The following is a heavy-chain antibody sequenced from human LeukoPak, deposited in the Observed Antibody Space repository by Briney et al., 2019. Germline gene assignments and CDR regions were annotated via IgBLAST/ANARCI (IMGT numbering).Heavy chain of an antibody. Sequence: GGSLRLSCAASGFTFSSYSMNWVRQAPGKGLEWVSSISSSSSYIYYADSVKGRFTISRDNAKNSLYLQMNSLRAEDTAVYYCARDPTQMTTVTTLLGPGHDYFDYWGQGTLVTVSS. D-gene: IGHD4-17*01. CDR1: GFTFSSYS. CDR2: ISSSSSYI. J-gene: IGHJ4*02. CDR3: ARDPTQMTTVTTLLGPGHDYFDY. V-gene: IGHV3-21*01.